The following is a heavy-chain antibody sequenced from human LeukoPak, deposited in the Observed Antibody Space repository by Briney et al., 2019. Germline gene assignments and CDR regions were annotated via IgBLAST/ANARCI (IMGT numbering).Heavy chain of an antibody. CDR2: ISAYNGNT. Sequence: ASVKVSCKASGYTFTSYGISWVRQAPGQGLEWMGWISAYNGNTNYAQKLQGRVTITTDTSTSTAYMELRSLRSDDTAVYYCARVALNKGGADWFDPWGQGTLVTVSS. CDR3: ARVALNKGGADWFDP. D-gene: IGHD1-26*01. V-gene: IGHV1-18*01. CDR1: GYTFTSYG. J-gene: IGHJ5*02.